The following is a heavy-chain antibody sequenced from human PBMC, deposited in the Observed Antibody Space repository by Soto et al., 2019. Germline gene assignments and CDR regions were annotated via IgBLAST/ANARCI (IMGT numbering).Heavy chain of an antibody. CDR3: ARLDGSDHYFDY. CDR1: GYTFTSYG. Sequence: ASVKVSYKASGYTFTSYGISWVRQAPGQGLEWMGWISAYNGNTNYNPSLKSRVTISVDTSKSQFSLRLSSVTAADTAVYFCARLDGSDHYFDYWGQGALVTVSS. J-gene: IGHJ4*02. V-gene: IGHV1-18*01. D-gene: IGHD5-12*01. CDR2: ISAYNGNT.